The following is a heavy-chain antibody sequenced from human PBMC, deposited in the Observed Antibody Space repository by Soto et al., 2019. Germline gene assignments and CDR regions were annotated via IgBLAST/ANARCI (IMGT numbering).Heavy chain of an antibody. CDR2: IYRDDDK. CDR3: AHLHANSGYDWRYDP. J-gene: IGHJ5*02. D-gene: IGHD5-12*01. CDR1: GFSLTNKGVG. V-gene: IGHV2-5*02. Sequence: SGPTLVNPTQTLTLTCNFSGFSLTNKGVGVGWISQPPRKALEWLGIIYRDDDKHYRPSLNNRLTITKDTSKNQVVLTMTNVDTVDTATYYCAHLHANSGYDWRYDPWGQGTLVTVSS.